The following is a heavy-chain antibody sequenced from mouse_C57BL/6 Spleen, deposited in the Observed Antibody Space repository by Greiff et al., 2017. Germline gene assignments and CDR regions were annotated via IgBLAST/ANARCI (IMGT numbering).Heavy chain of an antibody. D-gene: IGHD2-3*01. Sequence: VQLQQSGAELVRPGASVKLSCKASGYTFTDYYINWVKQRPGQGLEWIKSIYPGSGNTYYNEKFKGKATLTAEKSSSTAYMQLSSLTSEDSAVDCCAGGYYYFDYWGQGTTLTVSS. V-gene: IGHV1-76*01. CDR2: IYPGSGNT. CDR3: AGGYYYFDY. CDR1: GYTFTDYY. J-gene: IGHJ2*01.